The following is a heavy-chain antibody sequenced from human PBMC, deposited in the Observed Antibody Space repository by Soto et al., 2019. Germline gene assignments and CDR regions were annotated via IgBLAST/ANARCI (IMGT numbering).Heavy chain of an antibody. Sequence: ASVKVSCKASGGTFSSYAISWVRQAPGQGLEWMGGIIPIFGTANYAQKFQGRVTITADESTSTAYMELSSLRSEDTAVYYCASHPGADPYCSGGSCYSSWFDPWGQGTLVTVSS. CDR3: ASHPGADPYCSGGSCYSSWFDP. V-gene: IGHV1-69*13. CDR2: IIPIFGTA. J-gene: IGHJ5*02. D-gene: IGHD2-15*01. CDR1: GGTFSSYA.